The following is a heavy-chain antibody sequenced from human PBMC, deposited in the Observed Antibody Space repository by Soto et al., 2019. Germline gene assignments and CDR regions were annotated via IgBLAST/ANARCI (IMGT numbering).Heavy chain of an antibody. V-gene: IGHV3-48*01. CDR2: ITSGTSTV. CDR1: GFTFSSYS. D-gene: IGHD2-2*01. CDR3: ARGRYCSSTSCFRDYMDV. Sequence: GGSLRLSCAASGFTFSSYSMNWVRQAPGKGLEWVSYITSGTSTVYYADSVKGRFTISRDNAKNSLYLQMNSLRAEDTAVYYCARGRYCSSTSCFRDYMDVWGKGTTVTVSS. J-gene: IGHJ6*03.